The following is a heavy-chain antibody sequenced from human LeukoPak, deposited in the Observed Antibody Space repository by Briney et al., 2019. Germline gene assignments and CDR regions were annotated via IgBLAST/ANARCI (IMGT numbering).Heavy chain of an antibody. D-gene: IGHD1-26*01. CDR2: IIPIFGTA. CDR3: ASRGGSYYSYYYMDV. Sequence: ASVKVSCKASGGTFSSYAISWVRQAPGQGLEWMGGIIPIFGTANYAQKFQGRVTITTDESTSTAYMELSSLRSEDTAVYYCASRGGSYYSYYYMDVWGKGTTVTVSS. CDR1: GGTFSSYA. J-gene: IGHJ6*03. V-gene: IGHV1-69*05.